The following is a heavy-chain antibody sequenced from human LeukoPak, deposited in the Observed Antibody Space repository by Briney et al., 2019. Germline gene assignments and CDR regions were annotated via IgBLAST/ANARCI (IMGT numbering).Heavy chain of an antibody. D-gene: IGHD3-3*01. CDR1: GDSISNYY. J-gene: IGHJ3*02. V-gene: IGHV4-59*01. CDR2: IYSSGGT. CDR3: ARGGDSLRFLEDAFDI. Sequence: PSETLSLTCSVSGDSISNYYWSWIRQSPGKGLEWIGYIYSSGGTHYNPSLKSRVTMSVDTSKSQFSLKVRSVTAADTAVYYCARGGDSLRFLEDAFDIWGQGTKFTVSS.